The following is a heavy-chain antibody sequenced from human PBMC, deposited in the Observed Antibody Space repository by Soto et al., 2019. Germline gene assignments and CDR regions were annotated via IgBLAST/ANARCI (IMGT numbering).Heavy chain of an antibody. CDR1: GGSISSSSYY. CDR3: ARGGDIVVVPAALAIPWFDP. Sequence: SETLSLTCTVPGGSISSSSYYWGWIRQPPGKGLEWIGYIYYSGSTNYNPSLKSRVTISVDTSKNQFSLKLSSVTAADTAVYYCARGGDIVVVPAALAIPWFDPWGQGTLVTVSS. V-gene: IGHV4-61*05. D-gene: IGHD2-2*01. J-gene: IGHJ5*02. CDR2: IYYSGST.